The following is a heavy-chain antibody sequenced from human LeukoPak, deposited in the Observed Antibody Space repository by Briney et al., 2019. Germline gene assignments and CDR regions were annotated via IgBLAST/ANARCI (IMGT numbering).Heavy chain of an antibody. CDR1: GVXISSYF. J-gene: IGHJ4*02. Sequence: PSETLSLTCTVSGVXISSYFCSWIRQPPGKGLEWIGYVYYNGITNYNPSLKSRVSISLDTSKNQFSLNLNSVTAADTAVYYCASQLGGTTFHWGQGTLVTVSS. CDR2: VYYNGIT. CDR3: ASQLGGTTFH. D-gene: IGHD1-1*01. V-gene: IGHV4-59*01.